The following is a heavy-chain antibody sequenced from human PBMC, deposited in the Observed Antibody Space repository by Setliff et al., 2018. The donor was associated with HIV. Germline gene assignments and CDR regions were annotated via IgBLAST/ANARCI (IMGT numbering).Heavy chain of an antibody. V-gene: IGHV1-8*02. CDR2: MNPNSGKS. J-gene: IGHJ6*03. CDR3: ARARRDSCDRGRRNHYYIDV. CDR1: GYSFSSYD. D-gene: IGHD1-26*01. Sequence: ASVKVSCKASGYSFSSYDINWVRQATGQGLEWMGWMNPNSGKSGYALKFQGRVTMTRDTSISTAYMELNNLKFEDTAVYYCARARRDSCDRGRRNHYYIDVWGKGTTVTVSS.